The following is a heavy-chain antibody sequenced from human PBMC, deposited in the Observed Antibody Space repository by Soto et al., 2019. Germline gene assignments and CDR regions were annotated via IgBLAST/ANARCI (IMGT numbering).Heavy chain of an antibody. D-gene: IGHD2-2*01. CDR2: IYWDDDK. Sequence: SGPTLVNPTQTLTLTCTFSGFSLSTSGVGVGWIHQPPGKALEWLALIYWDDDKRYSPSLKSRLTITKGTSKNQVVLTMTNMDPVDTATYYCAHSVPYCSSTSCRPDAFDIWGQGTMVTVSS. CDR1: GFSLSTSGVG. V-gene: IGHV2-5*02. CDR3: AHSVPYCSSTSCRPDAFDI. J-gene: IGHJ3*02.